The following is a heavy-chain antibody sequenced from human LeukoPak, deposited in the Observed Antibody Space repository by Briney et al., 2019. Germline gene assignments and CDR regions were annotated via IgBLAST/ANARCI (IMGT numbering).Heavy chain of an antibody. CDR2: ISAYNGNT. D-gene: IGHD6-19*01. J-gene: IGHJ6*03. CDR1: GYTFTSYG. Sequence: ASVKVSCKASGYTFTSYGISWVRQAPGQGLERMGWISAYNGNTNYAQKLQGRVTMTTDTSTSTAYMELRSLRSDDTAVYYCARVAYSSGWWGTSNRYYYYYMDVWGKGTTVTVSS. CDR3: ARVAYSSGWWGTSNRYYYYYMDV. V-gene: IGHV1-18*01.